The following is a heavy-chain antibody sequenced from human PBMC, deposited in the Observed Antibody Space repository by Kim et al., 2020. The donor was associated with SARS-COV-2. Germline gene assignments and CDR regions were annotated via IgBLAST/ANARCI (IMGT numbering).Heavy chain of an antibody. Sequence: SETLSLTCTVSGGSISNYCWGWIRQPPGKGLEWIGYICYSGSTNYSPSLKSRVTIFVDTSKNQFSLQLSSVTAADTAVYYCARGDGYIRYWGQGTLVTVSS. CDR2: ICYSGST. D-gene: IGHD5-12*01. V-gene: IGHV4-59*13. CDR1: GGSISNYC. CDR3: ARGDGYIRY. J-gene: IGHJ4*02.